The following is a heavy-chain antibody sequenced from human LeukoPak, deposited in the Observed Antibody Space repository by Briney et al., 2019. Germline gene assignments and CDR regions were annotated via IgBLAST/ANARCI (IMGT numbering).Heavy chain of an antibody. CDR2: ISAYNGNT. Sequence: GASVKVSCKASGYTFTSYGISWVRQAPGQGLEWMGWISAYNGNTNYAQKLQGRVTMTTDTSTSTAYMELRSLRSDDTAVYYCARVHIAAAGQGDSYYYYYGMDVWGQGTTVTVSS. D-gene: IGHD6-13*01. CDR1: GYTFTSYG. V-gene: IGHV1-18*01. CDR3: ARVHIAAAGQGDSYYYYYGMDV. J-gene: IGHJ6*02.